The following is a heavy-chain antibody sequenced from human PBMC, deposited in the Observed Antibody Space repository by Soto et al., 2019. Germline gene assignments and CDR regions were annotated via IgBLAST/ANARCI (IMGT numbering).Heavy chain of an antibody. CDR1: GFTFSSYG. J-gene: IGHJ4*02. D-gene: IGHD2-15*01. V-gene: IGHV3-33*01. Sequence: GGSLRLSCAASGFTFSSYGMHWVRQAPGKGLEWVAVIWYDGSNKYYADSVKGRFTISRDNSKNTLYLQMNSLRAEDTAVYYWARDPRYCSGGSCYPEYYFDYWGQGTLVTVSS. CDR3: ARDPRYCSGGSCYPEYYFDY. CDR2: IWYDGSNK.